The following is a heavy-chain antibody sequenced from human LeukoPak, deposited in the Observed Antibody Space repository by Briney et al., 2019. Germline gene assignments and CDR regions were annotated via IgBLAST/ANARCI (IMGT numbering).Heavy chain of an antibody. Sequence: SVKVSCKASGGTFSSYAISWVRQAPGQGLEWMGRIIPIFGTAHYAQKFQGRVTITTDESTSTAYMELSSLRSEDTAVYYCARDGLTPSVLMVYAIENWFDPWGQGTLVTASS. J-gene: IGHJ5*02. V-gene: IGHV1-69*05. CDR2: IIPIFGTA. CDR3: ARDGLTPSVLMVYAIENWFDP. CDR1: GGTFSSYA. D-gene: IGHD2-8*01.